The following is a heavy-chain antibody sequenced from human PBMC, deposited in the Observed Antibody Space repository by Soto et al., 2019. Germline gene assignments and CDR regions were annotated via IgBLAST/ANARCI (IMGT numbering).Heavy chain of an antibody. D-gene: IGHD4-17*01. V-gene: IGHV3-21*01. Sequence: EVQLVESGGGLVKPGGSLRLSCAASGFIFSSYTMTWVRQAPGKGLEWVSSISCSSSNIEYADSVKGRFSVSRDNANNSLFLQINSLRAEDTAVYYCAREDYAGASPRFDYWGLGALVTVSS. CDR2: ISCSSSNI. J-gene: IGHJ4*02. CDR1: GFIFSSYT. CDR3: AREDYAGASPRFDY.